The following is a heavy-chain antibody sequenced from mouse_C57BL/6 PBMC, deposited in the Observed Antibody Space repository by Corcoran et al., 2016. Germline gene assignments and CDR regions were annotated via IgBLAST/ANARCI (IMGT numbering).Heavy chain of an antibody. V-gene: IGHV3-6*01. CDR3: ARELY. CDR2: ISYYGSN. Sequence: DVQLQESGPGLVKPSRSLSLTCSVTGYSITSGYYWNWIRQFPGNKLEWMGYISYYGSNNYNPSLQNRISITRDTSKNKFFLKLNFVTTEDTATYYCARELYWGHGTLVTVSA. J-gene: IGHJ3*01. CDR1: GYSITSGYY.